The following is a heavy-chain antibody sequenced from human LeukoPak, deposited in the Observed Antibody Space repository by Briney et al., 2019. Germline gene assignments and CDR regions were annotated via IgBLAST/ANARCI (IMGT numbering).Heavy chain of an antibody. Sequence: GESLKIPCKGSGYGFTSYWIGWVRQMPGKGLEWMGIIYPGDSDTRYSPSFQGQVTISADKSISTAYLQWSSLKASDTAMYYCARGRRYNWNYECESFDYWGQGTLVTVSS. D-gene: IGHD1-7*01. CDR2: IYPGDSDT. CDR1: GYGFTSYW. J-gene: IGHJ4*02. CDR3: ARGRRYNWNYECESFDY. V-gene: IGHV5-51*01.